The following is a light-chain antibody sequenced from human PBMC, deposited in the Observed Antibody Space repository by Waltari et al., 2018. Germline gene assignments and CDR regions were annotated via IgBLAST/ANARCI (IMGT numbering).Light chain of an antibody. CDR3: AAWDDSLEEV. CDR2: RNN. J-gene: IGLJ2*01. Sequence: QSVLTQPPSASGAPGQRVTISCSGSSSNIGGNFVYWYQQLPGTAPKLLIYRNNQRPSVVPDGFSGSKSGTSASRASSGLRSEDEAHYYCAAWDDSLEEVFGGGTKLTVL. V-gene: IGLV1-47*01. CDR1: SSNIGGNF.